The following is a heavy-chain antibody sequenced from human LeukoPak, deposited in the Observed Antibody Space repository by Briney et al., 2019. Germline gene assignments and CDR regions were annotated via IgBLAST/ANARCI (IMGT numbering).Heavy chain of an antibody. V-gene: IGHV3-74*01. Sequence: GGSLRLSCVASGFTFSSYWMHWVRQDPRKGLVWVSRINGDGRNINYADSVRGRFTISRDNAKNTLYLQMNSLRAEDTAVYYCARDLRGSSYNAMDVWGQGTTVTVSS. CDR2: INGDGRNI. J-gene: IGHJ6*02. D-gene: IGHD3-10*01. CDR1: GFTFSSYW. CDR3: ARDLRGSSYNAMDV.